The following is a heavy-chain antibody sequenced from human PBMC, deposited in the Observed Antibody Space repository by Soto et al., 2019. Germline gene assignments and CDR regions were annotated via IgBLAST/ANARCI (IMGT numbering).Heavy chain of an antibody. CDR2: MNPNSGKT. J-gene: IGHJ4*02. CDR3: ARGLTEGVVDY. CDR1: GYTFTSYD. Sequence: QVQLVQSGAEVKKPGASVKVSCKASGYTFTSYDINWVRQATGQGLEWMGWMNPNSGKTGYAQKVKGRVTMPRYTSISTSYMELSSLRSEETAVYYCARGLTEGVVDYWGQGTLVTVSS. V-gene: IGHV1-8*01.